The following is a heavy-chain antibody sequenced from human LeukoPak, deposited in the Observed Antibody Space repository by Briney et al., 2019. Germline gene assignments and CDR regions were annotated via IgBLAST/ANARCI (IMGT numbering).Heavy chain of an antibody. CDR1: GFTFSSYG. CDR2: MWYDGSNK. D-gene: IGHD6-19*01. CDR3: ARDKEAVAVYYFDY. V-gene: IGHV3-33*01. Sequence: GGSLRLSCAASGFTFSSYGMHWVRQAPGKGLEWVAVMWYDGSNKYYADSVKGRFTISRDNSKNTLYLQMNSLRAEDTAVYYCARDKEAVAVYYFDYWGQGTLVTVSS. J-gene: IGHJ4*02.